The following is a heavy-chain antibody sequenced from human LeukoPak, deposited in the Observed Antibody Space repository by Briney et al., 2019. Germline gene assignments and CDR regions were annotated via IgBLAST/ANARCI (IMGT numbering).Heavy chain of an antibody. J-gene: IGHJ5*02. CDR1: GGSFSGYY. Sequence: SETLSHTCAVYGGSFSGYYWSWIRQPPGKGLEWIGEINHSGSTNYNPSLKSRVTISVDTSKNQFSLKLSSVTAADTAVYYCARDGSYSDNWFDPWGQGTLVTVSS. D-gene: IGHD3-10*01. V-gene: IGHV4-34*01. CDR2: INHSGST. CDR3: ARDGSYSDNWFDP.